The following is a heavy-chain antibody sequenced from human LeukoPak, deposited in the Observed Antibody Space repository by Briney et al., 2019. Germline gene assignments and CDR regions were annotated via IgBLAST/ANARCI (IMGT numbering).Heavy chain of an antibody. CDR3: ARSSRLTFDY. J-gene: IGHJ4*02. CDR2: ISSSGTTI. CDR1: GFIFNDYY. V-gene: IGHV3-11*04. D-gene: IGHD6-6*01. Sequence: GGSLRLSCAAFGFIFNDYYMTWIRQAPGKGLEWVSYISSSGTTIYYADSVKGRFTISRDNAKNSLYLQMNSLRAEDTAVYYCARSSRLTFDYWGQGTLVTVSS.